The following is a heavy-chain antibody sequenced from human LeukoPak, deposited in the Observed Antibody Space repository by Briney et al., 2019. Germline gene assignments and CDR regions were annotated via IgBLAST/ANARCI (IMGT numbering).Heavy chain of an antibody. CDR2: ISGYNGNT. V-gene: IGHV1-18*01. Sequence: ASVKVSCKASGYTFTTYNINWLRQAPGQGLEWMGWISGYNGNTNYAQKLQGRVTMTTDTSTSTAYMELRRLKSDDTAVYYCASLKNYYDSSGYLVTDAFDIWGQGTMVTVSS. D-gene: IGHD3-22*01. CDR3: ASLKNYYDSSGYLVTDAFDI. CDR1: GYTFTTYN. J-gene: IGHJ3*02.